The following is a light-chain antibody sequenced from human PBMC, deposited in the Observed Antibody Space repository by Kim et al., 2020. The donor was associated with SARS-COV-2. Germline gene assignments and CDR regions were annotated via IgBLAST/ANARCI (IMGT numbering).Light chain of an antibody. CDR3: QQYNNWPGT. J-gene: IGKJ1*01. CDR2: GAS. CDR1: QSVSSN. Sequence: SVSPGERATLSCRASQSVSSNLAWYQQKPGQAPRLLIYGASTRATGIPARFSGSGSGTEFTLTINSLQSEDFAVYYCQQYNNWPGTFGQGTKVEI. V-gene: IGKV3-15*01.